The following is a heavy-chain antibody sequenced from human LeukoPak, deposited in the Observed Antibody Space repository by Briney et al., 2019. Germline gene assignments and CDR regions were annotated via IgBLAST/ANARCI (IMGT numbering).Heavy chain of an antibody. CDR2: IYDSGTK. Sequence: SETLSLTCSVSGGSISSIGYFWDWFRQPPGKWLEWIGTIYDSGTKNYNPSLKSRVTISVDTSKNHLSLRLSSVTAADTAVYYCARRVDTTRGYYYFYMDVWGKGTTVTVSS. J-gene: IGHJ6*03. CDR1: GGSISSIGYF. D-gene: IGHD5-18*01. CDR3: ARRVDTTRGYYYFYMDV. V-gene: IGHV4-39*02.